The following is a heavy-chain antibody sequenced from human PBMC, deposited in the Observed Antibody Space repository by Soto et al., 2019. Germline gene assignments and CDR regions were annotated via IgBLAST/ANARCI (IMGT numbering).Heavy chain of an antibody. J-gene: IGHJ6*04. CDR2: ISGSGGST. CDR1: GFTFSSYA. V-gene: IGHV3-23*01. CDR3: ARGGQNGYFYYYGMDV. D-gene: IGHD3-10*01. Sequence: GGSLRLSCAASGFTFSSYAMSWVRQAPGKGLEWVSAISGSGGSTYYADSVKGRFTISRDNSKNTLYLQMSSLRAEDTAVYYCARGGQNGYFYYYGMDVWGKGTTVTV.